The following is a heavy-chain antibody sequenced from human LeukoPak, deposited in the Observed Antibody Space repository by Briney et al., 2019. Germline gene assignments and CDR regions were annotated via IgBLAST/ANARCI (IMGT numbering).Heavy chain of an antibody. J-gene: IGHJ4*02. CDR1: GFTFSSFA. Sequence: GGSLRLSCAASGFTFSSFAMSWVRQAPGKGLEWVSSISSSGGSTYYADSVKGRFTISRDNSKSTMYLQMNSLRGEDTAVYYCAKGRGAGTRTTYFDSWGQGTLVTVSP. CDR2: ISSSGGST. V-gene: IGHV3-23*01. CDR3: AKGRGAGTRTTYFDS. D-gene: IGHD3-10*01.